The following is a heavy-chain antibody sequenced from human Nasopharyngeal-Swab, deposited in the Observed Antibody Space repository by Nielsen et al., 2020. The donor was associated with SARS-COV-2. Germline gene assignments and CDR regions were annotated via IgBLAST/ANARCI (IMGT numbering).Heavy chain of an antibody. Sequence: ESLKISCAVYGGSFSGYYWSWIRQPPGKGLEWIGEINHSGSTNYNLSLKSRVTISVDTSKNQFSLKLSSVTAADTAVYYCASQGSDIVVVPAAIGAFDIWGQGTMVTVSS. V-gene: IGHV4-34*01. J-gene: IGHJ3*02. CDR3: ASQGSDIVVVPAAIGAFDI. D-gene: IGHD2-2*02. CDR1: GGSFSGYY. CDR2: INHSGST.